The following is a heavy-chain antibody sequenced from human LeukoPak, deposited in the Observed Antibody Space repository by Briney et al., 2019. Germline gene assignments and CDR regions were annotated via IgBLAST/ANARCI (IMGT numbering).Heavy chain of an antibody. V-gene: IGHV1-2*02. J-gene: IGHJ4*02. CDR3: ARDDVTTGGAIDY. CDR2: INPNSGGT. CDR1: GYIFTGYY. Sequence: ASVKVSCKASGYIFTGYYMHWVRQAPGQGLEWMGWINPNSGGTNYAQKFQGRVTTTRDTSISTAYMELSRLRSDDTAVYYCARDDVTTGGAIDYWGQGTLVTVSS. D-gene: IGHD4-17*01.